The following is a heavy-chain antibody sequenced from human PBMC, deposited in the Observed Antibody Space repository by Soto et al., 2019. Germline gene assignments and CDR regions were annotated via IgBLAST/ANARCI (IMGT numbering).Heavy chain of an antibody. Sequence: QVQLVQSGAEVKKPGSSVKVSCEASGGTFSSYAISWVRQAPGQGLEWMGGIIPIFGTANYAQKFQGRVTITADKSTSTAYMELSSLRSEDTAVYYCARDLMSYCGGDCAPGDWFDPWGQGTLVTVSS. CDR1: GGTFSSYA. J-gene: IGHJ5*02. D-gene: IGHD2-21*02. CDR2: IIPIFGTA. CDR3: ARDLMSYCGGDCAPGDWFDP. V-gene: IGHV1-69*06.